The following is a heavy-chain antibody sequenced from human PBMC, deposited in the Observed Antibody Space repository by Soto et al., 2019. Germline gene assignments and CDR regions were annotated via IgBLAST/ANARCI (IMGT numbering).Heavy chain of an antibody. D-gene: IGHD6-19*01. Sequence: QVPLVQSGAEVKKPGASVKVSCKVSGYTLTELSMHWVRQAPGKGLEWMGGFDPEDGETIYAQKFQGRLTMTEDTSTDTAYMELSSLRSEDTAVYYCATEPPKYSSGWYRKYYFDLWGRGTLVTVSS. V-gene: IGHV1-24*01. CDR2: FDPEDGET. J-gene: IGHJ2*01. CDR1: GYTLTELS. CDR3: ATEPPKYSSGWYRKYYFDL.